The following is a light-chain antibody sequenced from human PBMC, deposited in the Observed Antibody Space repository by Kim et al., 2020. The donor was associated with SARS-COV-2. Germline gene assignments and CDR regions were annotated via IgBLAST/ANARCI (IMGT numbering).Light chain of an antibody. CDR2: GAS. CDR3: QQERT. Sequence: TLSLSPGERATLSCRASQSVSSSYLAWYQQKPGQAPRLLIYGASSRATGIPDRFSGSGSGTDFTLTISRLEPEDFAVYYCQQERTFGGGTKVDIK. V-gene: IGKV3-20*01. J-gene: IGKJ4*01. CDR1: QSVSSSY.